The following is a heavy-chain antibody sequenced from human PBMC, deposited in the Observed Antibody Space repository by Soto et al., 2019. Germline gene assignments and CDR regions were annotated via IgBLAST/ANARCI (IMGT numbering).Heavy chain of an antibody. CDR1: GGTFYTYT. CDR3: ARIPRYSFPTSDDLDS. V-gene: IGHV1-69*15. D-gene: IGHD5-18*01. CDR2: ITPIYPTT. Sequence: QVQLVQSGAEVRKPGSSVQVSCKASGGTFYTYTFSWVRQAPGQGLEWMGSITPIYPTTNYAEKFKGRLTVTAGGSTNTAYMELNSLTSEDTAVYYCARIPRYSFPTSDDLDSWGEGTLVTVSS. J-gene: IGHJ4*02.